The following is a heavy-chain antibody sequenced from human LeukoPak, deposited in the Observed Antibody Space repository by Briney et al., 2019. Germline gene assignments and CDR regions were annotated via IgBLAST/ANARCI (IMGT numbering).Heavy chain of an antibody. V-gene: IGHV3-21*04. D-gene: IGHD6-13*01. Sequence: GSLRLSCSASGFTFSSYSMNWVRQAPGKGLEWVSSISSSSSYIYYADSVKGRFTISRDNAKNSPYLQMNSLRAEDTAVYYCAKVVAAAGTDWFDPWGQGTLVTVSS. CDR3: AKVVAAAGTDWFDP. CDR1: GFTFSSYS. J-gene: IGHJ5*02. CDR2: ISSSSSYI.